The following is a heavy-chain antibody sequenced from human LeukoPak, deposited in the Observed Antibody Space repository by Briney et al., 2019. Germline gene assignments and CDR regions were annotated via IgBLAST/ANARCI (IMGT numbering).Heavy chain of an antibody. CDR1: GFTFSSYS. J-gene: IGHJ4*02. Sequence: GGSLRLSCAASGFTFSSYSMNWVRQAPGKGLEWVSYISSSSSTIYYADSVKGRFTISRDNAKNSLYLQMNSLRAEDTAVYYCARFIGWSAVDYWGQGTLVTVSS. D-gene: IGHD6-19*01. CDR2: ISSSSSTI. CDR3: ARFIGWSAVDY. V-gene: IGHV3-48*01.